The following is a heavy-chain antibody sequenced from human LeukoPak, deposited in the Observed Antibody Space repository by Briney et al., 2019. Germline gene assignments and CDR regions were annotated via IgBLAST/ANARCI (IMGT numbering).Heavy chain of an antibody. V-gene: IGHV1-2*02. CDR1: GYTFSGYY. D-gene: IGHD3-22*01. J-gene: IGHJ4*02. CDR2: IYPNSGGT. CDR3: ARSYDSSGYSASGY. Sequence: ASVNVSCKASGYTFSGYYMHWVRQAPGQGLEWMGWIYPNSGGTNYAQKFQGRVTMTRDTSISTAYMELSRLRSDDTAVYYCARSYDSSGYSASGYWGQGTLVTVSS.